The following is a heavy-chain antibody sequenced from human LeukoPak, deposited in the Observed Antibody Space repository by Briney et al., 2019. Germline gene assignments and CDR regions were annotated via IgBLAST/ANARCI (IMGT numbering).Heavy chain of an antibody. Sequence: SETLSLTCTVSGGSISSSSYYWNWIRQPPGKGLEWIGYIYYSGSTNYNPSLKSRVTISVDTSKNQFSLKLSSVTAADTAVYYCARRSSSWSFDYWGQGTLVTVSS. D-gene: IGHD6-13*01. J-gene: IGHJ4*02. CDR2: IYYSGST. CDR3: ARRSSSWSFDY. CDR1: GGSISSSSYY. V-gene: IGHV4-61*05.